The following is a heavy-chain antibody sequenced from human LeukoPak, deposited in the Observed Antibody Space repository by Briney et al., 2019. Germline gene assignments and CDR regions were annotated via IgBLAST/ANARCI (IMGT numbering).Heavy chain of an antibody. CDR3: ARVGDRSGYLIYAFDY. Sequence: PGGSLRLSCAASGFTFSSYSMNWVRQAPGKGLEWVSSISSSSSYIYYADSVKGRFTISRDNAKNSLYLQMNSLRAEDTAVYYCARVGDRSGYLIYAFDYWGQGTPVTVSS. V-gene: IGHV3-21*01. D-gene: IGHD3-22*01. J-gene: IGHJ4*02. CDR2: ISSSSSYI. CDR1: GFTFSSYS.